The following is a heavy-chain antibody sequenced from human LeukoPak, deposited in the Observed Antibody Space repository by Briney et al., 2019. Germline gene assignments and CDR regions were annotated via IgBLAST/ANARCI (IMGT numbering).Heavy chain of an antibody. CDR2: IYYSGST. J-gene: IGHJ2*01. Sequence: SETLSLTCTVSGGSISGSSYYWGWIRQPPGRGLEWIGSIYYSGSTYYDPSLKSRVTISVDTSKNQFSLKLSSVTAADTAVYYCARLTMFRGVIYGTDWHSDLWGRGTLVTVSS. CDR3: ARLTMFRGVIYGTDWHSDL. CDR1: GGSISGSSYY. D-gene: IGHD3-10*01. V-gene: IGHV4-39*07.